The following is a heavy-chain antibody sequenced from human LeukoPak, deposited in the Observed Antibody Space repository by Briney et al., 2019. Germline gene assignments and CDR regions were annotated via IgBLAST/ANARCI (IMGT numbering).Heavy chain of an antibody. Sequence: GGSLRLSCAASGFIFSTYWMSWVRQAPGKGLEWVANIKEDGTVKYHMASVKGRFPISRDNAKNSLFLQMNSLRAEDTAVYYCAREILGAASAFDYWGQGPLVTVSS. CDR3: AREILGAASAFDY. CDR2: IKEDGTVK. V-gene: IGHV3-7*03. D-gene: IGHD6-13*01. J-gene: IGHJ4*02. CDR1: GFIFSTYW.